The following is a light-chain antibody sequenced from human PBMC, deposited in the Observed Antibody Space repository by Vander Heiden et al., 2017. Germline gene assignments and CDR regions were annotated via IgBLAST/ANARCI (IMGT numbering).Light chain of an antibody. CDR3: QSYDSSLTGSI. J-gene: IGLJ2*01. V-gene: IGLV1-40*01. Sequence: QSVLPPPPSVSGAPGQRVTISCTGSSSNVGAGYGVHWYQQLPGTAPKVLIYGNSNRPSGVPDRFSGSNSGASASLAITGLQAEDEADYYCQSYDSSLTGSIFGGGTKLTVL. CDR1: SSNVGAGYG. CDR2: GNS.